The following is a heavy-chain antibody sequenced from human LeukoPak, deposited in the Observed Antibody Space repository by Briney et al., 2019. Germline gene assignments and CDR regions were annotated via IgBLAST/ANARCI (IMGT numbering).Heavy chain of an antibody. D-gene: IGHD6-19*01. V-gene: IGHV3-30*03. CDR2: ISYDGSNK. CDR1: GFTFSSYG. Sequence: GGSLRLSCAASGFTFSSYGMHWVRQAPGKGLEWVALISYDGSNKYYVDSVKGRFTISRDNAKNTLYLQMNSLRVEDTAVYYCARFSSGWSPSGFDYWGQGTLVTVSS. CDR3: ARFSSGWSPSGFDY. J-gene: IGHJ4*02.